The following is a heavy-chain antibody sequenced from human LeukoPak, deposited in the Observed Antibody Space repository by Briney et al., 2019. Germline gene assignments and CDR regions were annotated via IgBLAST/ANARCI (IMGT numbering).Heavy chain of an antibody. D-gene: IGHD1-26*01. Sequence: SETLSLTCTVSGGSISSGGYYWSWIRQHPGKGLEWIGYIYYSGSTYYNPSLKSRVTISVDTSKNQFSLKLSSVTAADTAVYYCARERVAKWYFDYWGQGTLVTVSS. CDR1: GGSISSGGYY. CDR3: ARERVAKWYFDY. CDR2: IYYSGST. V-gene: IGHV4-31*03. J-gene: IGHJ4*02.